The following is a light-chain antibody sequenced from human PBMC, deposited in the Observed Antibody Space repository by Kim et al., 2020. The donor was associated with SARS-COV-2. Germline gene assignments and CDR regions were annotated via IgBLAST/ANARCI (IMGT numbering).Light chain of an antibody. CDR2: AAS. J-gene: IGKJ1*01. V-gene: IGKV1-39*01. Sequence: AAVGHRVTITFQASQRISSYLNWYQQKPRKAPKLLIYAASSLQSWVPSRFSGRGSGIDFTLTISSLQPEDFATYYRQQSYGTPRTFGQGTKVDIK. CDR1: QRISSY. CDR3: QQSYGTPRT.